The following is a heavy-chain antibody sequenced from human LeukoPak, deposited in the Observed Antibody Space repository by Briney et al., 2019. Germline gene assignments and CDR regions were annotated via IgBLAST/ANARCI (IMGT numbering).Heavy chain of an antibody. D-gene: IGHD3-10*01. J-gene: IGHJ5*02. CDR2: IYYSGSA. CDR3: VRGFGDWGLSWFDP. Sequence: SETLSLTCTVSGGSVSSGSYYWSWIRQPPGKGLEWIGYIYYSGSAKYNPSLKSRVTISVDTSKYQFSLKLTSVTAADTAVYYCVRGFGDWGLSWFDPWGQGTLVTVSS. V-gene: IGHV4-61*01. CDR1: GGSVSSGSYY.